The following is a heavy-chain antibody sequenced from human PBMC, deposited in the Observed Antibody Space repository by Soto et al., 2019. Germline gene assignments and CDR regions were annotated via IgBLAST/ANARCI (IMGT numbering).Heavy chain of an antibody. CDR2: IYYSGST. V-gene: IGHV4-59*08. Sequence: SETLSLTCTVSGGSISSYYWSWIRQPPGKGLEWIGYIYYSGSTNYNPSLKSRVTISVDTSKNQFSLKLSSVTAADTAVYYCARGSTYLSEGNWFDPWGQGTLVTVSS. CDR1: GGSISSYY. CDR3: ARGSTYLSEGNWFDP. J-gene: IGHJ5*02. D-gene: IGHD6-13*01.